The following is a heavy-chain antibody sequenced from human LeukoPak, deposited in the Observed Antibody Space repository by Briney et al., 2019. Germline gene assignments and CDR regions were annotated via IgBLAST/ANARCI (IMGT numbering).Heavy chain of an antibody. Sequence: GGSLRLSCAASGFTVSGNYMSWVRQAPGKGLEWVSVIYSGGSTYYADSVKGRFTISRDNSKNTLYLQMNSLRAEDTAVYYCARDYYYGSGSCGVYWGQGTLVTVSS. V-gene: IGHV3-53*01. CDR2: IYSGGST. J-gene: IGHJ4*02. CDR1: GFTVSGNY. CDR3: ARDYYYGSGSCGVY. D-gene: IGHD3-10*01.